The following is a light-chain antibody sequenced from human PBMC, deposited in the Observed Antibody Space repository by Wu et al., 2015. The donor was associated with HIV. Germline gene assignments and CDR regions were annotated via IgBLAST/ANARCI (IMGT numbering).Light chain of an antibody. CDR2: DVL. CDR1: QNITKY. V-gene: IGKV3-11*01. Sequence: VLTQSPGTLSLSSGERATLSCRASQNITKYLAWYQQRLGQPPRLLIYDVLNRATGIPVRFSGSGSATDFHLTISSLQPEDFGMYYCQLYGSPGTFGQGTFGQGTKVE. J-gene: IGKJ1*01. CDR3: QLYGSPGTFGQGT.